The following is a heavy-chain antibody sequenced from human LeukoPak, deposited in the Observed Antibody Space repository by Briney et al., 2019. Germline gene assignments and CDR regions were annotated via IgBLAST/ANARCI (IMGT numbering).Heavy chain of an antibody. CDR3: ARDSLVIKDAFDI. J-gene: IGHJ3*02. V-gene: IGHV3-7*01. D-gene: IGHD3-9*01. Sequence: PGGSLRLSCAASGFTFSSYWMSWVRQAPGKGLEWAANIRQDGSEKYYVDSVKGRFTISRDNAKNSLYLQMNSLRAEDTAVYYCARDSLVIKDAFDIWGQGTMVTVSS. CDR1: GFTFSSYW. CDR2: IRQDGSEK.